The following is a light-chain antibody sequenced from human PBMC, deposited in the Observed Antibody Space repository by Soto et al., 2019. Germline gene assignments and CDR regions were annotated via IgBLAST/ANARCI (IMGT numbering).Light chain of an antibody. Sequence: LTQPPSVSVGPGQKVRGPRGGKNNGSKSVHWYQQKPGQAPVLVVYDDSDRPSRIPERFSGSNSGNTATLTISRVEAGDEADYHCRVWDSSLSAYVFGTGTKVTVL. CDR1: NNGSKS. J-gene: IGLJ1*01. CDR3: RVWDSSLSAYV. V-gene: IGLV3-21*02. CDR2: DDS.